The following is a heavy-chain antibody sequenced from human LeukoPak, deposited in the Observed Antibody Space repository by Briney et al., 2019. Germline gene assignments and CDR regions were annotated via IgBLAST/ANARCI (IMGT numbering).Heavy chain of an antibody. CDR1: GFTFSSYE. V-gene: IGHV3-48*03. CDR3: AELGITMIGGV. CDR2: ISSSGSTI. D-gene: IGHD3-10*02. J-gene: IGHJ6*04. Sequence: PGGPLRLSCAASGFTFSSYEMNWVRQAPGKGLEWVSYISSSGSTIYYADSVKGRFTISRDGAKNSLYLQMNSLRAEDTAVYYCAELGITMIGGVWGKGTTVTISS.